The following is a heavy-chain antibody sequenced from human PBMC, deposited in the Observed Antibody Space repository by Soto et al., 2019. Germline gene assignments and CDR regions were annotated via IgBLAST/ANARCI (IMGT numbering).Heavy chain of an antibody. J-gene: IGHJ4*02. CDR2: ISSSSYI. CDR3: ASALTMIAPYDY. CDR1: GFTFSSYS. V-gene: IGHV3-21*01. D-gene: IGHD3-22*01. Sequence: GGSLRLSCAASGFTFSSYSMNWVRQAPGKGLEWVSSISSSSYIYYADSVKGRFTISRDNAQNSLYLQMNSLRAEDTAVYYCASALTMIAPYDYWGQGTLVTVSS.